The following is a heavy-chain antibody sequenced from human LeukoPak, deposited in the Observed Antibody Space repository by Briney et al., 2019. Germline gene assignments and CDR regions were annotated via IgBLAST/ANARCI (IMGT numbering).Heavy chain of an antibody. V-gene: IGHV4-59*08. CDR2: IYYSGST. CDR1: GGSISSYY. Sequence: SETLSLTCTVSGGSISSYYWSWIRQPPGKGLEWIGYIYYSGSTNYNPSLKSRLTISVDTSKNQFSLKLSSVTAADTAVYYCARVPFYGDYAFDYWGQGTLVTVSS. J-gene: IGHJ4*02. D-gene: IGHD4-17*01. CDR3: ARVPFYGDYAFDY.